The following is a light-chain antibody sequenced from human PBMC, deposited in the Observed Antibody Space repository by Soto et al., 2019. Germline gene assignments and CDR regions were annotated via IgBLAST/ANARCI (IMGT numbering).Light chain of an antibody. CDR1: QSISSW. CDR3: QQYDSYSYT. J-gene: IGKJ2*01. Sequence: DIQMTQAPSTLPASVGDRVTITCRARQSISSWLAWSQQNQGKDPKLLIYKASSLESAVPSSFSGSGSGTEFTLTISCLQPDDFSTYYCQQYDSYSYTFGQGTKLAIK. CDR2: KAS. V-gene: IGKV1-5*03.